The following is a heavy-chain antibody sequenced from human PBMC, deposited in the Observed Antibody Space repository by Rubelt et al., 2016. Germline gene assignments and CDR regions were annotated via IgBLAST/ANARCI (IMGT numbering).Heavy chain of an antibody. J-gene: IGHJ3*02. D-gene: IGHD6-19*01. V-gene: IGHV4-30-4*07. CDR3: ASQSSSGWYAFDI. CDR2: INHSGST. CDR1: GGSTGSVGYS. Sequence: QVQLQESSPGLVKSSQNLSLTCAVTGGSTGSVGYSWSWIRQPPGKGLEWIGEINHSGSTNYNPSLRSRVNISVDTSTNQFSLKLSSVTAADTAVYYCASQSSSGWYAFDIWGQGTMVTVSS.